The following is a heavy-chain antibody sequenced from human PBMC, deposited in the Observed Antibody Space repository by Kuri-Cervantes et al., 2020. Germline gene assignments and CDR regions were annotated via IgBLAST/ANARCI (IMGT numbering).Heavy chain of an antibody. J-gene: IGHJ6*03. CDR2: IGKRGLST. Sequence: LSLTCAASGFTFSSYAMHRVRQAPGKGLELVSTIGKRGLSTLYADSVKGRFTISRDNSKNTLYVQMNSLRVEDTAVYYCAKSKGSQHYMDVWGKGTTVTVSS. CDR3: AKSKGSQHYMDV. D-gene: IGHD2-2*01. V-gene: IGHV3-23*01. CDR1: GFTFSSYA.